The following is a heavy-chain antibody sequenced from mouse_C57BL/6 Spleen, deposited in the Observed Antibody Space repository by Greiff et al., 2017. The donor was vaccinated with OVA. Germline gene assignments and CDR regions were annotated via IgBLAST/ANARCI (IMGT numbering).Heavy chain of an antibody. CDR1: GYTFTSYW. Sequence: QVQLQQPGAELVKPGASVKMSCKASGYTFTSYWITWVKQRPGQGLEWIGDIYPGSGSTNYNEKFKSKATLTVDTSSSTAYMQLSGLTSEDSAVYYCARITTVVASDYWGQGTTLTVSS. J-gene: IGHJ2*01. CDR2: IYPGSGST. D-gene: IGHD1-1*01. CDR3: ARITTVVASDY. V-gene: IGHV1-55*01.